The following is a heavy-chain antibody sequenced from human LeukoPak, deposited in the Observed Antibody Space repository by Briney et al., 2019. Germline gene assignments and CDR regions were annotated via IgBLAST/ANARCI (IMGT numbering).Heavy chain of an antibody. J-gene: IGHJ4*02. Sequence: QPGGSLRLSCAASGFTFSSYAMHWVCQAPGKGLEYVSAISSNGGSTYYANSVKGRFTISRDNSKNTLYLQMGSLRAEDMAVYYCARSYCSSTSCHRIAIDYWGQGTLVTVSS. CDR3: ARSYCSSTSCHRIAIDY. D-gene: IGHD2-2*01. CDR1: GFTFSSYA. V-gene: IGHV3-64*01. CDR2: ISSNGGST.